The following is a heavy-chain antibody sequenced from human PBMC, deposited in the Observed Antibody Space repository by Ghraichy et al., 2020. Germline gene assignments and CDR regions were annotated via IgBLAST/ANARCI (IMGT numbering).Heavy chain of an antibody. J-gene: IGHJ6*02. CDR1: GGTFRTST. CDR2: IIIMFGTT. D-gene: IGHD5/OR15-5a*01. Sequence: SVKVSCKASGGTFRTSTFNWVRQAPGQGLEWMGGIIIMFGTTNYARKFQGRVTITADESTGTVFMELRSLTFEDTAVFYCATAMGPRTSSTSPLDVWGQGTTLRVPS. V-gene: IGHV1-69*13. CDR3: ATAMGPRTSSTSPLDV.